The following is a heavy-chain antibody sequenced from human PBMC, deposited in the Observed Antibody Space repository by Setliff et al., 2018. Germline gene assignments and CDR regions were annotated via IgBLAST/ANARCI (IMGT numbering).Heavy chain of an antibody. CDR3: AKSVGPVLGDAFDI. CDR2: IKQDGSEK. J-gene: IGHJ3*02. CDR1: GFTFSTYW. Sequence: GGSLRLSCAASGFTFSTYWMSWVRQAPGKGLEWVANIKQDGSEKYYVDSVKGRFSISRDNAKNSLCLQMNSLRAEDTAVYYCAKSVGPVLGDAFDIWGQGTMVTVSS. D-gene: IGHD1-26*01. V-gene: IGHV3-7*01.